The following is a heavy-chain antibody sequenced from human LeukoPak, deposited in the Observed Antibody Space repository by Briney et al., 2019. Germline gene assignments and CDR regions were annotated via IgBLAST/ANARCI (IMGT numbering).Heavy chain of an antibody. J-gene: IGHJ4*02. Sequence: AETLSLTCAVYGGSFSGYYWSWIRQPPGEGLEWIGEINHSGSTNYNPSLKSRVTISVDTSKNQFSLKLSSVTAGDTAVDYWWRRHWVEADRFDYWGQGPLVTVSS. CDR3: WRRHWVEADRFDY. D-gene: IGHD7-27*01. CDR1: GGSFSGYY. V-gene: IGHV4-34*01. CDR2: INHSGST.